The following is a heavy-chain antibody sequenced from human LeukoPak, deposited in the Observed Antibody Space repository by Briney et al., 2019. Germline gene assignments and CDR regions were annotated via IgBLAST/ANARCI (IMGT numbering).Heavy chain of an antibody. CDR1: GFSFSVYE. D-gene: IGHD4-11*01. CDR2: IDNSGSPI. V-gene: IGHV3-48*03. J-gene: IGHJ4*02. CDR3: AREGYSSTFDY. Sequence: GGSLRLSCAASGFSFSVYEMNWVRQAPGKGLEWVSYIDNSGSPIYYADSVKGRFAISRDNAKSSLYLQMNSLRAEDTAVYYCAREGYSSTFDYWGQGTLVTVSS.